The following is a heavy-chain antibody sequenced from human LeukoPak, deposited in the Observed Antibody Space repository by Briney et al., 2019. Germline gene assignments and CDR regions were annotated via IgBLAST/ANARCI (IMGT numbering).Heavy chain of an antibody. Sequence: KPGGSLRLSCAASGFTFSSYSMNLVRQAPGKGLEWVSSISSSSSYIYYADSVKGRFTISRDNAKNSLYLQMNSLRAEDTAVYYCARELPRHYYFDYWGQGTLVTVSS. CDR1: GFTFSSYS. CDR2: ISSSSSYI. D-gene: IGHD1-26*01. CDR3: ARELPRHYYFDY. V-gene: IGHV3-21*01. J-gene: IGHJ4*02.